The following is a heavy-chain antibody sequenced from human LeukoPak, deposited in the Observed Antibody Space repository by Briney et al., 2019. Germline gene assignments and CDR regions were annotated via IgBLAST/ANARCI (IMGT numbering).Heavy chain of an antibody. Sequence: AGGSLRLSCAASGFTFSSYAMSWVRQAPGKGLEWVSAISGSGGSTYYADSVKGRFTISRDNSKNTLYLQMNSLRAEDTAVYYCAKMGTIFGVVFYFDYWGQGTLVTVSS. V-gene: IGHV3-23*01. CDR2: ISGSGGST. D-gene: IGHD3-3*01. J-gene: IGHJ4*02. CDR1: GFTFSSYA. CDR3: AKMGTIFGVVFYFDY.